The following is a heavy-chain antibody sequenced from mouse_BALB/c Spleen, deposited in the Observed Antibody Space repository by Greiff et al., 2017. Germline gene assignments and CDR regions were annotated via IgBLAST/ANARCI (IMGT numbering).Heavy chain of an antibody. Sequence: VQLQQSGAELVRSGASVKLSCTASGFNIKDTYMHWVKQRPEQGLEWIGRIDPANGNTKYDPKFQGKATITADTSSNTAYLQLSSLTSEDTAVYYCATYPYFDYWGQGTTLTVSS. J-gene: IGHJ2*01. V-gene: IGHV14-3*02. D-gene: IGHD5-1-1*01. CDR3: ATYPYFDY. CDR1: GFNIKDTY. CDR2: IDPANGNT.